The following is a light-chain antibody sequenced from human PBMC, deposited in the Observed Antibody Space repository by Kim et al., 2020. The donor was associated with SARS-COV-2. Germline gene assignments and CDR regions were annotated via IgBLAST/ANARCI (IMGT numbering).Light chain of an antibody. CDR2: DVV. CDR1: STDVGDYNY. J-gene: IGLJ3*02. V-gene: IGLV2-14*03. CDR3: SSYTSSSTVV. Sequence: QSITISCKGTSTDVGDYNYVSWYLQHPGTAPKLIIYDVVRRPSGISSRFSASKSGNTASLTISGLQPEDEADYYCSSYTSSSTVVFGGGTKLTVL.